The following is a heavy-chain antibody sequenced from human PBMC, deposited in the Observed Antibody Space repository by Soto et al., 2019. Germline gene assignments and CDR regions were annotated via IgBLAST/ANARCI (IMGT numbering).Heavy chain of an antibody. V-gene: IGHV3-23*01. CDR3: ARGTYGDYDF. J-gene: IGHJ4*02. Sequence: EVQLLESGGDLVQPGGSLRLSCAASGFTFSSYAMSWVRQAPGKGLEWVSALSAGGTSAYYTVSVEGRFTISRDNSKNILYVQMNSLRADDMAVYYCARGTYGDYDFWGQGTLVTVSS. D-gene: IGHD4-17*01. CDR2: LSAGGTSA. CDR1: GFTFSSYA.